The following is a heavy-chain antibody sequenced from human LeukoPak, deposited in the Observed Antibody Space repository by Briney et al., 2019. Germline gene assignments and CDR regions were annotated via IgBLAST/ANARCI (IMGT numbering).Heavy chain of an antibody. D-gene: IGHD3-10*01. Sequence: PSETLSLTCTVSGVSISSYYWSWIRQPAGKGLEWIGYIYYSGSTKYNPSLKSRVTISVDTSKNQFSLKLSSVTAADTAVYYCARAGETAAAAHIRSYYYYGMDVWGQGTTVTVSS. CDR2: IYYSGST. CDR1: GVSISSYY. J-gene: IGHJ6*02. V-gene: IGHV4-59*01. CDR3: ARAGETAAAAHIRSYYYYGMDV.